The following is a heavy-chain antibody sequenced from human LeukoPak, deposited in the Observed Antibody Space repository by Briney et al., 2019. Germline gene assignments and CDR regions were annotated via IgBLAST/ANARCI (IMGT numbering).Heavy chain of an antibody. J-gene: IGHJ5*02. CDR2: INHGGYT. CDR1: GGSLSGDY. CDR3: ARGFGNVRGVA. Sequence: SETLSLTCAVYGGSLSGDYWSRIRQPPGKGLEWIGEINHGGYTNYNPSLKSRVTISVDTSKNQFSLKLSSVTAADTAVYYCARGFGNVRGVAWGQGTLVTVSS. D-gene: IGHD3-10*01. V-gene: IGHV4-34*01.